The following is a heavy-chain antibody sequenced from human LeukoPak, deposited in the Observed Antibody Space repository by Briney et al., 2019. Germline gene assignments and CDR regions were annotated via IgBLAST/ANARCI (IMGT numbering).Heavy chain of an antibody. CDR1: GGSISSGGYY. V-gene: IGHV4-31*03. J-gene: IGHJ2*01. CDR2: IYYSGST. Sequence: PSETLSLTCTVSGGSISSGGYYWSWIRQHPGKGLEWIGYIYYSGSTYYNPSLKSRVTISVDTSKNQFSLKLSSVTAADTAVYYCAREGNGGLDLWGRGTLVTVSS. D-gene: IGHD2-8*01. CDR3: AREGNGGLDL.